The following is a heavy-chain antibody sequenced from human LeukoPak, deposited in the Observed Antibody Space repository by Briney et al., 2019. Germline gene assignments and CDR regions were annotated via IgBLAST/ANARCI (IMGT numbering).Heavy chain of an antibody. D-gene: IGHD6-19*01. V-gene: IGHV3-7*03. CDR3: AREPESSSGFDY. J-gene: IGHJ4*02. CDR2: IKQDGSEK. Sequence: PGGSLRLSCAASGFTFSSYSMSWVRQAPGKGLEWVANIKQDGSEKYYVDSVKGRFTISRDNAKNSLYLQMNSLRAEDTAVYYCAREPESSSGFDYWGQGTLVTVSS. CDR1: GFTFSSYS.